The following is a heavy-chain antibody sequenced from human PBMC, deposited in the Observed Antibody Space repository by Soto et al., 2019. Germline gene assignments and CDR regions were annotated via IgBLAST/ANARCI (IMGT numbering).Heavy chain of an antibody. CDR2: ISAYNGNT. Sequence: ASVKVSCKASGYTFTSYGISWVRQAPGQGLEWMGWISAYNGNTNYAQKLQGRATMTTDTSTSTAYMELRSLRSDDTAVYYCARDGVVTATGYYYGMDVWGQGTTVTVSS. CDR3: ARDGVVTATGYYYGMDV. V-gene: IGHV1-18*01. D-gene: IGHD5-18*01. J-gene: IGHJ6*02. CDR1: GYTFTSYG.